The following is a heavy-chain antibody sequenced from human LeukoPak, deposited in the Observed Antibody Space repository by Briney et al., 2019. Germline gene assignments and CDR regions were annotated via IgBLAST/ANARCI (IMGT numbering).Heavy chain of an antibody. J-gene: IGHJ4*02. Sequence: PGGSQRLSCAASGFTFSSYSMHWVRQAPGKGLEWVAVISYDGSNKYYADSVKGRFTISRDTSKNTLYLQMNSLRAEDTAMYYCVRDRCSTCHYLDCWGQGTLCTVSS. D-gene: IGHD6-13*01. CDR2: ISYDGSNK. CDR3: VRDRCSTCHYLDC. V-gene: IGHV3-30-3*01. CDR1: GFTFSSYS.